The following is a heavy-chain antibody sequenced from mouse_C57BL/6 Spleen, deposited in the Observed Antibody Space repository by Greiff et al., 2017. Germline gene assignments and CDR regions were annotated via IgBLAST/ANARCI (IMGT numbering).Heavy chain of an antibody. CDR3: ARGSSSWYFDG. CDR2: ISDGGSYT. Sequence: EVQRVESGGGLVKPGGSLKLSCAASGFTFSSYAMSWVRQTPEKRLEWVATISDGGSYTYYPDNVKGRFTISRDNAKNNLYLQMSQLKSEDTAMYYCARGSSSWYFDGWGTGTTVTVSS. CDR1: GFTFSSYA. J-gene: IGHJ1*03. V-gene: IGHV5-4*01. D-gene: IGHD1-1*01.